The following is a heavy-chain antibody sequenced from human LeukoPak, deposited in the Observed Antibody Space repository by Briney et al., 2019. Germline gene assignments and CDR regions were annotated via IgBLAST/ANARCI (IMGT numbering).Heavy chain of an antibody. CDR2: INPSGGST. CDR3: ARGAYYYGSGSYYGSDY. CDR1: GYTFTSYY. V-gene: IGHV1-46*01. D-gene: IGHD3-10*01. Sequence: ASVKVSCKASGYTFTSYYMHWVRQAPGQGLEWMGIINPSGGSTSYAQKFQGRVTMTRDTSTSTVYMELSSLRSEDTAVYYCARGAYYYGSGSYYGSDYWGQGTLVTVSS. J-gene: IGHJ4*02.